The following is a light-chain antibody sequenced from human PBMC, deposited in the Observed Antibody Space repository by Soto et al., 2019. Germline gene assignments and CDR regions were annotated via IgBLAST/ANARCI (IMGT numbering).Light chain of an antibody. CDR2: SAS. V-gene: IGKV1-39*01. J-gene: IGKJ4*02. CDR1: QYISTY. CDR3: QQSYNTPRT. Sequence: DIQMTQSPSSLSASVADRVTITCRASQYISTYLNWYRQKSGKAPEVLIYSASTLQSGVPSRFSGRGSVTDFTLTIIGLQSEDFATYYCQQSYNTPRTFGAGTKVDIK.